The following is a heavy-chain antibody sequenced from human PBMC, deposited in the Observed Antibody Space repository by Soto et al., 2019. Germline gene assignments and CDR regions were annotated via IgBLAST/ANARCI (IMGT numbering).Heavy chain of an antibody. CDR1: GVTFTNHW. Sequence: EVRLVESGGDLVQPGGSLRLSCGASGVTFTNHWLTWVRQAPGKRLEWVANINQDGSEEYYVVSGKGRFTIARDNAKNSLHLQMNGLRVDETAVYYCPRDYYGSGSYFSYWGQGTLVTVSS. CDR2: INQDGSEE. V-gene: IGHV3-7*01. CDR3: PRDYYGSGSYFSY. D-gene: IGHD3-10*01. J-gene: IGHJ4*02.